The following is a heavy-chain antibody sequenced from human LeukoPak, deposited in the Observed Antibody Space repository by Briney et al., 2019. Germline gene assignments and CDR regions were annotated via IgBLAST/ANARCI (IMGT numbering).Heavy chain of an antibody. CDR2: IYHSGTT. CDR3: ARVRGYSYGWKAKHDAFDI. Sequence: SETLSLTCTVSDYSISNGFQWGWIRQPPGKGLEWIGNIYHSGTTYYNPSLKSRVTISVDTSKNQFSLKLSSVTAADTAVYYCARVRGYSYGWKAKHDAFDIWGQGTMVTVSS. CDR1: DYSISNGFQ. V-gene: IGHV4-38-2*02. J-gene: IGHJ3*02. D-gene: IGHD5-18*01.